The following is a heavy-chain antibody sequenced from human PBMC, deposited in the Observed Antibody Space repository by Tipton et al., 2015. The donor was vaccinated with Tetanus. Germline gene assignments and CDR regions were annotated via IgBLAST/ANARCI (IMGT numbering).Heavy chain of an antibody. CDR3: ARDRGQPAAMSYNWFDP. D-gene: IGHD2-2*01. V-gene: IGHV4-4*07. CDR1: GGSISSYY. Sequence: TLSLTCTVSGGSISSYYWSWIRQPAGKGLEWIGRIYTSGSTNYNPSLKSRVTMSVDTSKNQFSLKLSSVTAADTAVYYCARDRGQPAAMSYNWFDPWGQGTLVTVSS. J-gene: IGHJ5*02. CDR2: IYTSGST.